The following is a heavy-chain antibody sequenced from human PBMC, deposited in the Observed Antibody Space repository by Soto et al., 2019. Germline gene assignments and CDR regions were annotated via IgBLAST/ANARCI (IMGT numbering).Heavy chain of an antibody. D-gene: IGHD3-22*01. CDR2: ISGSGGST. Sequence: GGSLRLSCAASGFTFSSYAMSWVHQAPGKGLEWVSAISGSGGSTYYADSVKGRFTISKDNSKNTLYLQMNSLRAEDTAVYYCAKDHRPLMLVVVPPIMFLYGWGQGTTVTVSS. J-gene: IGHJ6*02. V-gene: IGHV3-23*01. CDR1: GFTFSSYA. CDR3: AKDHRPLMLVVVPPIMFLYG.